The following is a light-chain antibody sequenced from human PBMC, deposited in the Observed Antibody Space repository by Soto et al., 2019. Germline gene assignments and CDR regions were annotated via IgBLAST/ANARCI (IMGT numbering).Light chain of an antibody. CDR2: DVS. V-gene: IGKV1-5*01. CDR3: QQVKSYPRT. J-gene: IGKJ4*01. CDR1: QSISGW. Sequence: DIQMTQSPSTLSASVGDRVTITCRASQSISGWLAWYQQKPGKAPKLLIYDVSSLESGVPSRFSGRKVGTQFILTIDSLQPEDFATYYCQQVKSYPRTFGGGTKVDIK.